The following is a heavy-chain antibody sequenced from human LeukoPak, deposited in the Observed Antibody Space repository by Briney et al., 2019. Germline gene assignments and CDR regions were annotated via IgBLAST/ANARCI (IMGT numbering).Heavy chain of an antibody. D-gene: IGHD4-17*01. CDR1: GFTFSSYS. V-gene: IGHV3-21*04. J-gene: IGHJ3*01. CDR3: AKDPNGDYVGAFDA. Sequence: GGSLRLSCAASGFTFSSYSMNWVRQAPGKGLEWVSSISSSSSYIYYADSVKGRFTISRDNAKNSLYLQMNSLRAEDTALYYCAKDPNGDYVGAFDAWGQGTMVTVSS. CDR2: ISSSSSYI.